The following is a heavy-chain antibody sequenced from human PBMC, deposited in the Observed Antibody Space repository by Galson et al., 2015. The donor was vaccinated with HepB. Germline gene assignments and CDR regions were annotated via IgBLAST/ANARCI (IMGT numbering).Heavy chain of an antibody. CDR2: IWYDGSNK. Sequence: SLRLSCAASGFTFSNYGMHWVRQAPGKGLEWVAVIWYDGSNKYYADSVKGRFTISRDNSKNTLYLQMNSLRAEDTAVYYCARDDSGSEYYFDYWGQGTLVTVSS. CDR1: GFTFSNYG. CDR3: ARDDSGSEYYFDY. D-gene: IGHD1-26*01. J-gene: IGHJ4*02. V-gene: IGHV3-33*01.